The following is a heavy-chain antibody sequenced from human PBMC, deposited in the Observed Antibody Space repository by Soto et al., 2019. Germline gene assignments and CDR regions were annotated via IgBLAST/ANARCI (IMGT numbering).Heavy chain of an antibody. CDR3: VRARIDV. CDR2: INPDGSEK. CDR1: GFIFSAYW. V-gene: IGHV3-7*01. J-gene: IGHJ2*01. Sequence: EVHLVESGGGLVQPGGSLRLSCAASGFIFSAYWMTWVRQAPGKGLEWVANINPDGSEKYYVDSVKGRFTISRDNVKNSLFLQVNNLRAEDTALYSCVRARIDVWGRGTLVTVSS.